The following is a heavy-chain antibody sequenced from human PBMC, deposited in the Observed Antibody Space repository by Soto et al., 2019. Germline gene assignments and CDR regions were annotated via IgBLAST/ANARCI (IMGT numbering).Heavy chain of an antibody. V-gene: IGHV4-31*03. Sequence: SETLSLTCTVSGGSISSGGYYWSWIRQHPGKGLEWIGYIYYSGSTYYNPSLKRRVTISVDTSKNQFSLKLSSVTAADTAVYYCARNREGSNPGWFDPWGQGTLVTVSS. CDR2: IYYSGST. CDR3: ARNREGSNPGWFDP. CDR1: GGSISSGGYY. J-gene: IGHJ5*02.